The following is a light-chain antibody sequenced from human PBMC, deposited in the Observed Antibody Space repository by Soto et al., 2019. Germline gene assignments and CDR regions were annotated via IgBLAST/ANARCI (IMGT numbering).Light chain of an antibody. V-gene: IGKV1-27*01. CDR1: QAISNY. CDR2: AAS. Sequence: DIQMTQSPSSLSASVGDRVTITCRASQAISNYVAWYQKPGQVPKLLIYAASTLQSGVPSRFSGSGSGTDFTLTISSLQPEDVATYYCQKYNGDSRTFGQGTKVDIK. CDR3: QKYNGDSRT. J-gene: IGKJ1*01.